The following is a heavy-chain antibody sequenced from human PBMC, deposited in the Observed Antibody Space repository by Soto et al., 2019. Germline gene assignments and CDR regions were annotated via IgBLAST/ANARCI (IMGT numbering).Heavy chain of an antibody. CDR1: GFTFSSYA. J-gene: IGHJ6*02. V-gene: IGHV3-23*01. D-gene: IGHD3-3*01. Sequence: PGGSLRLSCAASGFTFSSYAMSWVRQAPGKGLEWVSAISGSGGSTYYADSVKGRFTISRDNSKNTLYLQMNSLRAEDTAVYYCAKTSDRYDFWSGYYGLYSYYGMDVWGQGTTVTVSS. CDR2: ISGSGGST. CDR3: AKTSDRYDFWSGYYGLYSYYGMDV.